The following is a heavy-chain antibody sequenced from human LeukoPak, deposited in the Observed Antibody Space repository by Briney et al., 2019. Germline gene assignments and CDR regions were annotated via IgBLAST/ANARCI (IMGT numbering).Heavy chain of an antibody. CDR1: GYTFTSYG. Sequence: ASVKVSCKASGYTFTSYGINWVRQAPGQGLEWLGWLSGYTGHTNYVQKIQGRVTMTTDTSTNTAYMELRSLRSDDTAVYYCARGPVIAVAGVFDYWGQGSLVTVSS. J-gene: IGHJ4*02. CDR2: LSGYTGHT. D-gene: IGHD6-19*01. V-gene: IGHV1-18*04. CDR3: ARGPVIAVAGVFDY.